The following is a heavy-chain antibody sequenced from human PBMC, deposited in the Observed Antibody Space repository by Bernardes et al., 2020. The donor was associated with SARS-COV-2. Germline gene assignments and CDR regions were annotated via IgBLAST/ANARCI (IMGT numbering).Heavy chain of an antibody. Sequence: ALVKASCKASGNSLTNYGIAWVRQAPGHWLEWMGWISPYNGDRKYAQKFQGRVTMTTDTSTNIAYMELRSLRSDDTALYFCARDAIPIIGFDFWGQGTLVTVSS. V-gene: IGHV1-18*04. J-gene: IGHJ4*02. CDR3: ARDAIPIIGFDF. CDR2: ISPYNGDR. D-gene: IGHD2-21*01. CDR1: GNSLTNYG.